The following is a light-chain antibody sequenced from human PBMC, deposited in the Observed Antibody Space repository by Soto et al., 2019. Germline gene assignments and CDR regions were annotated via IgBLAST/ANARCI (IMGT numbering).Light chain of an antibody. Sequence: NVLTHSLGTLSLYPGERATLSCRASQSVSSSFLAWYQQKPGQAPRLLIYAASRRATGIPDRFSGSGSGTDFTLTISRLEPEDFAVYYCQQYGSLGFNFGPVTKVDIK. CDR1: QSVSSSF. CDR3: QQYGSLGFN. J-gene: IGKJ3*01. CDR2: AAS. V-gene: IGKV3-20*01.